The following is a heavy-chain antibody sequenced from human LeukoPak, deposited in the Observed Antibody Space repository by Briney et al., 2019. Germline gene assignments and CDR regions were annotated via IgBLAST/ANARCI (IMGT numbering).Heavy chain of an antibody. Sequence: PSETLSLTCTVSGGSISGYYWSWIRQPPGKGLEYFGEINHGGSTKYNPSLKSRVTISVDTSKSQFSLKLSSVTAADTAVYYCARGRAEYSSGWFFDYWGPGTLVTVSS. D-gene: IGHD6-19*01. J-gene: IGHJ4*02. V-gene: IGHV4-34*01. CDR1: GGSISGYY. CDR2: INHGGST. CDR3: ARGRAEYSSGWFFDY.